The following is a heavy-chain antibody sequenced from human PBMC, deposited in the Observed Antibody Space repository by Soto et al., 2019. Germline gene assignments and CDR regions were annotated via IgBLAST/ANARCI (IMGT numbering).Heavy chain of an antibody. CDR3: SKGAIFGVDYYGSGSLDN. CDR2: ISYDGSNK. CDR1: GFTFSSYG. Sequence: GGSLRLSCAASGFTFSSYGMHWVRQAPGKGLEWVAVISYDGSNKYYADSVKGRFTISRDNSKNTLYLQMNSLRAEDTAVYYCSKGAIFGVDYYGSGSLDNWGQGTLVTVSS. D-gene: IGHD3-10*01. J-gene: IGHJ4*02. V-gene: IGHV3-30*18.